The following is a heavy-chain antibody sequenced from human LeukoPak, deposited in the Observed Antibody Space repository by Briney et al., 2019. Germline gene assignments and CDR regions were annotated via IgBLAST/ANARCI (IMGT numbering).Heavy chain of an antibody. CDR1: GCSISSGYY. Sequence: SETLSLTCAVSGCSISSGYYWGWIRQPPGKGLEWIGSIYHSGSTYYNPSLKSRVTISVDTSKNQFSLKLSSVTAADTAVYYCARHRREMATILNYFDYWGQGTLVTVSS. D-gene: IGHD5-24*01. CDR2: IYHSGST. V-gene: IGHV4-38-2*01. J-gene: IGHJ4*02. CDR3: ARHRREMATILNYFDY.